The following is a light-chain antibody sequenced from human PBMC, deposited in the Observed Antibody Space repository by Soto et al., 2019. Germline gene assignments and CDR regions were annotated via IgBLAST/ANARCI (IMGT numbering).Light chain of an antibody. CDR2: GAS. V-gene: IGKV3-20*01. CDR1: QGVSSSY. Sequence: EIVLTQAPGTLSLSLGERATLSCRASQGVSSSYLAGYQQKPGQAPRLLIYGASSRATGIPDRFSGSGSGTDFALPLSRLEPEDFAVYYCPQYGSSPTFGQGTKVDIK. J-gene: IGKJ1*01. CDR3: PQYGSSPT.